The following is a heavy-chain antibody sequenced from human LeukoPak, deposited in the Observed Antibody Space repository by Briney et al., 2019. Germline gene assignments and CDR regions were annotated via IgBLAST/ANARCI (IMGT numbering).Heavy chain of an antibody. V-gene: IGHV4-4*08. CDR1: GDSMSSYY. Sequence: AETLSLTCTVSGDSMSSYYWNWIRQTPGGGLEWIGYIYSSGSTNYNPSLKSRVTISVDTSKNQFSLELSSVTDADTAMYYCARSPYGSTYYRNNWFDPWGQGTLVSVSS. CDR3: ARSPYGSTYYRNNWFDP. J-gene: IGHJ5*02. D-gene: IGHD3-10*01. CDR2: IYSSGST.